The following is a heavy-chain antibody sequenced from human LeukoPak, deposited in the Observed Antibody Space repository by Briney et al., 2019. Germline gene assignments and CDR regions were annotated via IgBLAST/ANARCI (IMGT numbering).Heavy chain of an antibody. CDR2: IIPIFGTA. Sequence: SVKVSCKASGYTFTSYGISWVRQAPGQGLGWMGGIIPIFGTANYAQKFQGRVTITADESTSTAYMELSSLRSEDTAVYYCARDSEYYGSGSYYGDPFDHWGQGTLVTVSS. V-gene: IGHV1-69*13. CDR3: ARDSEYYGSGSYYGDPFDH. J-gene: IGHJ4*02. CDR1: GYTFTSYG. D-gene: IGHD3-10*01.